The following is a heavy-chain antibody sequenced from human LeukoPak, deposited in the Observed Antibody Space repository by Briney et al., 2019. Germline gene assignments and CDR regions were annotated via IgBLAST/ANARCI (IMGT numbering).Heavy chain of an antibody. CDR2: IYYSGST. V-gene: IGHV4-39*07. D-gene: IGHD3-9*01. CDR3: ARGLRYFDWLPNWFDP. J-gene: IGHJ5*02. CDR1: GGSISSSSYY. Sequence: SETLSLTCTVSGGSISSSSYYWGWIRQPPGKGLEWIGSIYYSGSTYYNPSLKSRVTISVDTSKNQFSLRLSSVTAADTAVYYCARGLRYFDWLPNWFDPWGQGTLVTVSS.